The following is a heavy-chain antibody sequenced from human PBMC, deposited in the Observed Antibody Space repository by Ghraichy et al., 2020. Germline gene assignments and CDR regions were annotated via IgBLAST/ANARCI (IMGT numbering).Heavy chain of an antibody. J-gene: IGHJ4*02. CDR3: ARDWEGNGDQLDY. D-gene: IGHD4-17*01. Sequence: SVKVSCKASGGTFSSYAISWVRQAPGQGLEWMGGIIPIFGTANYAQKFQGRVTITADKSTSTAYMELSSLRSEDTAVYYCARDWEGNGDQLDYWGQGTLVTVSS. V-gene: IGHV1-69*06. CDR1: GGTFSSYA. CDR2: IIPIFGTA.